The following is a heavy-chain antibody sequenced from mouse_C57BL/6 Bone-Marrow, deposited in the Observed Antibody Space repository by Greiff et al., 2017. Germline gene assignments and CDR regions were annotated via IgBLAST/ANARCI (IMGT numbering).Heavy chain of an antibody. Sequence: QVQLQQPGAELVLPGASVTLSCKASGYTFTSYWMHWVKQRPGQGLEWIGEMDPSDSYTNYKQKFKVKSTLTVDKSSSTAYMQLSSLTSEDSAVYYCARSLIYYYGSSYYYWGQGTTLTGSS. D-gene: IGHD1-1*01. V-gene: IGHV1-69*01. CDR2: MDPSDSYT. CDR1: GYTFTSYW. J-gene: IGHJ2*01. CDR3: ARSLIYYYGSSYYY.